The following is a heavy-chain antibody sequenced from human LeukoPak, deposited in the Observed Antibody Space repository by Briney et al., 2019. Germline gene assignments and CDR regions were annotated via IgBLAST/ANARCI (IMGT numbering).Heavy chain of an antibody. CDR1: GYSISSGYY. CDR2: IYHSGGT. CDR3: ARPGYYDFWSGYRDAFDI. J-gene: IGHJ3*02. Sequence: PSENLSPTSAVSGYSISSGYYWGWIRQPPGKGLEWIGRIYHSGGTYYNPSLKSRVTISVDTSKNQFSLKLSSVTAADTAVYYCARPGYYDFWSGYRDAFDIWGQGTMVTVSS. D-gene: IGHD3-3*01. V-gene: IGHV4-38-2*01.